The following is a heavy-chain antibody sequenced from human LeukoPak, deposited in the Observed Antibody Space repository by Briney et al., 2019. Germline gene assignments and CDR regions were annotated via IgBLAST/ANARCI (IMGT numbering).Heavy chain of an antibody. V-gene: IGHV3-21*01. J-gene: IGHJ4*02. CDR3: ARDDRWIQLWKSPAKIDY. Sequence: GGSLRLSCAASGFTFSNYNMNWVRQAPGKGLEWVSSISSSSSYIYYADSVKGRFTISRDNAKNLLYLQMNSLRAEDTAVYYCARDDRWIQLWKSPAKIDYWGQGTLVTVSS. D-gene: IGHD5-18*01. CDR2: ISSSSSYI. CDR1: GFTFSNYN.